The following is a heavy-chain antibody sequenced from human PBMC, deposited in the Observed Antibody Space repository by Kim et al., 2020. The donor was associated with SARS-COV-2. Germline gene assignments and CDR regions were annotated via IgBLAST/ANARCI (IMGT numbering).Heavy chain of an antibody. Sequence: ASVKVSCKASGYTFTSNHMHWLRQAPGQGLECMGLLTPNSGYTSYAERFQGRATMTRDTSTSTVYMELTSLTFEDTAVYYCARDLSDNWSLDYWGQGTLVTVSS. CDR2: LTPNSGYT. CDR3: ARDLSDNWSLDY. J-gene: IGHJ4*02. CDR1: GYTFTSNH. D-gene: IGHD1-20*01. V-gene: IGHV1-46*01.